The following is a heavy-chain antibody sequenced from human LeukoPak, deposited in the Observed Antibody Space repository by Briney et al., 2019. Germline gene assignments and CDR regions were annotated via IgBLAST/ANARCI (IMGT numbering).Heavy chain of an antibody. CDR2: IWYDGSNK. J-gene: IGHJ4*02. V-gene: IGHV3-33*08. Sequence: GGSLRLSCVASGVTLSNYAMSWARQAPGKGLEWVAVIWYDGSNKDYADFVKGRFTVSRDNSRNTLFLQMNSLRVEDTAVYYCATDRATQYFDYWGQGTLVSVPS. CDR1: GVTLSNYA. CDR3: ATDRATQYFDY. D-gene: IGHD2-15*01.